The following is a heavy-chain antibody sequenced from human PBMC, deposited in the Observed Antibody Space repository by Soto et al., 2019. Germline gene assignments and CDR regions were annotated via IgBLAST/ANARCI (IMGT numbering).Heavy chain of an antibody. CDR1: GGSISSGDYY. V-gene: IGHV4-30-4*01. CDR3: ARTPRITIFGVVTYSNWFDP. D-gene: IGHD3-3*01. CDR2: IYYSGST. Sequence: SETLSLTCTVSGGSISSGDYYWSWIRQPPGKGLEWIGYIYYSGSTYYNPSLKSRVTISVDTSKNQFSLKLSSVTAADTAVYYCARTPRITIFGVVTYSNWFDPWGQGTLVTVSS. J-gene: IGHJ5*02.